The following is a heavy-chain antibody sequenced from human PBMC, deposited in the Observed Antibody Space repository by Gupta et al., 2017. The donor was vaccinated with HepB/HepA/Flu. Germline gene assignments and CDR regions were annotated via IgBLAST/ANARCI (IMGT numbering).Heavy chain of an antibody. CDR3: ARTIYGDYLLSVAQ. D-gene: IGHD4-17*01. CDR2: IYYSGST. J-gene: IGHJ4*02. CDR1: GGSISSSSYY. Sequence: QLQLQESGPGLVKPSETLSLTCTVSGGSISSSSYYWGWIRQPPGKGLEWIGSIYYSGSTYYNPSLKSRVTISVDTSKNQFSLKLSSVTAADTAVYYCARTIYGDYLLSVAQWGQGTLVTVSS. V-gene: IGHV4-39*01.